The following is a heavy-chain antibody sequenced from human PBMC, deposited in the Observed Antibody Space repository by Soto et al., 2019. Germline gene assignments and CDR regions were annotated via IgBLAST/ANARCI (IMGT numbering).Heavy chain of an antibody. CDR3: ATPLISGSTYGMDV. Sequence: QVQLAESGGGLVKPGGSLRLSCAASGFTFSDYYMSWIRQAPGKGLEWVSYISSSGSTIYYADSVKGRFTISRDNARNSLHLQMNSLRGEDTAVYYCATPLISGSTYGMDVWGQGTRVTVSS. D-gene: IGHD1-7*01. J-gene: IGHJ6*02. CDR2: ISSSGSTI. V-gene: IGHV3-11*01. CDR1: GFTFSDYY.